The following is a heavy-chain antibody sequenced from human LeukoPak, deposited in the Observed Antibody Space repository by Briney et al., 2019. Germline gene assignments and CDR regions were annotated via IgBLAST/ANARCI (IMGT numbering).Heavy chain of an antibody. J-gene: IGHJ5*02. V-gene: IGHV4-30-4*01. CDR1: GASIRSGDYY. Sequence: SETLSLTCTVSGASIRSGDYYWSWIRQPPGKGLEWIGYIYDSGSTYYNPSLKSRITISVDRSKNQFSLKLSSVTAADTAVYYCARGGHYDYVWGSYRQSNWFDPWGQGTLVTVSS. CDR2: IYDSGST. CDR3: ARGGHYDYVWGSYRQSNWFDP. D-gene: IGHD3-16*02.